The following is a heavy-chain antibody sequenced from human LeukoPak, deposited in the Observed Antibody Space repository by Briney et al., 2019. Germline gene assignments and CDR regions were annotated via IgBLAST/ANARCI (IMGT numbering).Heavy chain of an antibody. Sequence: GGSLRLSCAASGFTFTNYGMHWVRQAPGKGLEWVAFIRNDGINKYYADSVKGRFTISRDNAKNTLYLQMDSLRAEDTAVYFCARGHQDTVLMVYASSNAFDIWGQGTMVTVSS. V-gene: IGHV3-30*02. CDR2: IRNDGINK. D-gene: IGHD2-8*01. CDR1: GFTFTNYG. CDR3: ARGHQDTVLMVYASSNAFDI. J-gene: IGHJ3*02.